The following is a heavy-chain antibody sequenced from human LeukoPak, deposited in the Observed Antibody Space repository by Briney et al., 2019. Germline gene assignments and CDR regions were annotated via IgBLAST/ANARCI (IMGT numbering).Heavy chain of an antibody. CDR1: GYGFTTYW. Sequence: GESLKISCKGSGYGFTTYWIAWVRQMPGKGLEWMGIIYPGDSDTTYSPSFQGQVTISADKSISTAYLQWNSLKASDTAMYYCARLEAGTTGGGYYYYIMDVWGQGTLVTVSS. CDR3: ARLEAGTTGGGYYYYIMDV. J-gene: IGHJ6*02. V-gene: IGHV5-51*01. CDR2: IYPGDSDT. D-gene: IGHD1-7*01.